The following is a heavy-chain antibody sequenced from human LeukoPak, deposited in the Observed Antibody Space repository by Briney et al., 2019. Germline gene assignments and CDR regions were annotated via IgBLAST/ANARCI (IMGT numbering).Heavy chain of an antibody. CDR1: GFTFSTYG. Sequence: GGSLRLSCAASGFTFSTYGMHWVRQAPGKGLEWVAVISYDGSNKYYADSVKGRFTISRDNSKNTLYLQMNSLRAEDTAVYYCAKDYYDSSGYGEYDYWGQGTLVTVSS. D-gene: IGHD3-22*01. J-gene: IGHJ4*02. CDR3: AKDYYDSSGYGEYDY. CDR2: ISYDGSNK. V-gene: IGHV3-30*18.